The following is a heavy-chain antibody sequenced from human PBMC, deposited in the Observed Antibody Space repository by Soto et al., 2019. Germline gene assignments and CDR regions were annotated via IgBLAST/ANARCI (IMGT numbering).Heavy chain of an antibody. Sequence: SVKACKASGGTFSSYAISWVRQAPGQGLEWMGGIIPIFGTANYAQKFQGRVTITADESTSTAYMELSSLRSEDTAVYYCARPYNWNYGTYYYYGMDVWGQGTTVTVS. CDR1: GGTFSSYA. D-gene: IGHD1-7*01. CDR3: ARPYNWNYGTYYYYGMDV. CDR2: IIPIFGTA. V-gene: IGHV1-69*13. J-gene: IGHJ6*02.